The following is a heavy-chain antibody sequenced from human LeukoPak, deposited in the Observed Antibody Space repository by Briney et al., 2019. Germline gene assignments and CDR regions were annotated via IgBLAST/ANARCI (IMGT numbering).Heavy chain of an antibody. CDR2: ISYDGSNK. J-gene: IGHJ4*02. V-gene: IGHV3-30*04. CDR1: GFTFSSYA. Sequence: GGSLRLSCAASGFTFSSYAMHWVRQAPGKGLEWVAVISYDGSNKYYADSVKGRFTISRDNSKNTLYLQMNSLRAEDTAVYYCARDPINYYDSSGFIDYWGQGTLVTVSS. CDR3: ARDPINYYDSSGFIDY. D-gene: IGHD3-22*01.